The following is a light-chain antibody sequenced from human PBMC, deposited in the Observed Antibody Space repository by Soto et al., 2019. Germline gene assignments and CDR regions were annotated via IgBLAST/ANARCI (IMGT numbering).Light chain of an antibody. Sequence: DIQMTQSPSSLSASVGARVTITCRASESIGSHLNWYQQKPGQAPKALIYAVSSLQSGVPSRFSGSGSGTDFTITISSLQPEDFATYYCHQSYSAPPFTFGPGPKVEIK. CDR3: HQSYSAPPFT. CDR2: AVS. V-gene: IGKV1-39*01. J-gene: IGKJ3*01. CDR1: ESIGSH.